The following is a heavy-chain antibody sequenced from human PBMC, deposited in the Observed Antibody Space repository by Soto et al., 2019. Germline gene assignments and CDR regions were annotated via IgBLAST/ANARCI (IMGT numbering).Heavy chain of an antibody. J-gene: IGHJ5*02. CDR2: IYYSGVT. Sequence: SETLSLTCTLSGYPITSGGFYWTCIRHHPAKGLEWIGYIYYSGVTYYNPSLKSRATISVDTSKNQFSLNLSSVSAADTAMYYCARDLRGRRSGRFDPWGQGTLVTVS. V-gene: IGHV4-31*03. CDR1: GYPITSGGFY. CDR3: ARDLRGRRSGRFDP. D-gene: IGHD3-10*01.